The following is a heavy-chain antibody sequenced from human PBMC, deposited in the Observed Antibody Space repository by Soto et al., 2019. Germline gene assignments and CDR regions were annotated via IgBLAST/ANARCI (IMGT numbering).Heavy chain of an antibody. CDR1: GFTVSTNY. V-gene: IGHV3-53*01. CDR3: ARAIIAAAGYYFDY. CDR2: IYSGGST. Sequence: EVQLVESGGGLIQPGGSLRLSCAASGFTVSTNYMSWVRQAPRKGLEWVSVIYSGGSTYYADSVKGRFTISRDNSKNTLYLQMNSLRAEDTAVYYCARAIIAAAGYYFDYWGQGTLVTVSS. J-gene: IGHJ4*02. D-gene: IGHD6-13*01.